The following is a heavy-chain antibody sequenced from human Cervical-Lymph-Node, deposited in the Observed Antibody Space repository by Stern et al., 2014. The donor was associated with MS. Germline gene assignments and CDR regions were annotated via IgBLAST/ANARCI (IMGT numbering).Heavy chain of an antibody. J-gene: IGHJ4*02. CDR2: ISYDGSNK. Sequence: VQLVESGGGVVQPGRSLRLSCAASGFTFSSYAMHWVRQAPGKGLEWVAVISYDGSNKYYADSVKGRFTIYRDNSKNTLYLQMNSLRAEDTAVYYCAREYRELPADYWGQGTLVTVSS. V-gene: IGHV3-30*01. D-gene: IGHD1-26*01. CDR3: AREYRELPADY. CDR1: GFTFSSYA.